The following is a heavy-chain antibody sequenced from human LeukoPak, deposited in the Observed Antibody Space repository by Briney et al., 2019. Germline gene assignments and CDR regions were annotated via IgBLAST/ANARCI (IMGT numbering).Heavy chain of an antibody. Sequence: PGGSLRLSCAVSGFTFSDYWMSWVRQAPGKGLEWVANINQDGSEKYYVDSVKGRFTISRDNAKNSLYLQMISLRAEDTAVYYCARGIVARPGSYYFDYWGQGTLVTVST. CDR1: GFTFSDYW. CDR2: INQDGSEK. J-gene: IGHJ4*02. V-gene: IGHV3-7*03. D-gene: IGHD6-6*01. CDR3: ARGIVARPGSYYFDY.